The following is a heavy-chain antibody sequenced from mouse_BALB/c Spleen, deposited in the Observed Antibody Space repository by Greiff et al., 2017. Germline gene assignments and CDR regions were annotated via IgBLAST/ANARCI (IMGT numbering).Heavy chain of an antibody. CDR3: ARRGYGNPPKYFDV. J-gene: IGHJ1*01. D-gene: IGHD2-10*02. CDR2: IYWDDDK. CDR1: GFSLSTSGMG. Sequence: QVTLKVSGPGILQPSQTLSLTCSFSGFSLSTSGMGVSWIRQPSGKGLEWLAHIYWDDDKRYNPSLKSRLTISKDTSRNQVFLKITSVDTADTATYYCARRGYGNPPKYFDVWGAGTTVTVSS. V-gene: IGHV8-12*01.